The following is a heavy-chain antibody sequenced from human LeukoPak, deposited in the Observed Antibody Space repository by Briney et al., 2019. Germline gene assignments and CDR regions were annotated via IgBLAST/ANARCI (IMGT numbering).Heavy chain of an antibody. V-gene: IGHV4-4*07. J-gene: IGHJ4*02. Sequence: SETLSLTCAVSGDSINNYYWSWIRQAAGKGLEWIGQIHTSGRRDYKPSLKSRLTMSIDTYRNQLSLDLRYVTAADTATYFCARRDITSAWDFDFWGQGALVTVSS. CDR2: IHTSGRR. D-gene: IGHD6-19*01. CDR1: GDSINNYY. CDR3: ARRDITSAWDFDF.